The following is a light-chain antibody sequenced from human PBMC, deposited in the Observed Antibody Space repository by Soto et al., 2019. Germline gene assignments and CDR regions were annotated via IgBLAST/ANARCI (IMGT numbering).Light chain of an antibody. V-gene: IGKV1-9*01. CDR2: AAS. CDR1: QVIATH. CDR3: QQYHNWPA. Sequence: QLTQSPSSLSASVGDRVTITCRASQVIATHVAWYQQKPGQAPNLLIYAASTLQSGVPSRFSGGGSGTDFTLTISSLQSEDFAVYFCQQYHNWPAFGQGTKVDI. J-gene: IGKJ1*01.